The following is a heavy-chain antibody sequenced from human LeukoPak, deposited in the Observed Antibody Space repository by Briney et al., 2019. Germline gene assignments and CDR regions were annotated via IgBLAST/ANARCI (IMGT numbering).Heavy chain of an antibody. CDR3: ARDSGSGSLKILGNWFDP. CDR1: GYTFTGYY. CDR2: INPNSGGT. V-gene: IGHV1-2*02. D-gene: IGHD3-10*01. J-gene: IGHJ5*02. Sequence: ASVKVSCKASGYTFTGYYMHWVRQAPGQGLEWMGWINPNSGGTNYAQKFQGRVTMTRDTSISTAYMELSRLRSDDTAVYYCARDSGSGSLKILGNWFDPWGQGTLVTVSS.